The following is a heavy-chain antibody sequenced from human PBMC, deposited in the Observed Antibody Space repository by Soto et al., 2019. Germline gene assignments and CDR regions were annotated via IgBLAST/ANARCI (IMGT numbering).Heavy chain of an antibody. J-gene: IGHJ5*02. CDR1: GYSISSGYY. D-gene: IGHD5-18*01. V-gene: IGHV4-38-2*01. CDR2: IYHSGST. CDR3: ARSLTVDTAMVIRYNWFDP. Sequence: SETLSLTCAVSGYSISSGYYWGWIRQPPGKGLEWIGSIYHSGSTYYNPSLKSRVTISVDTSKNQFSLKLSSVTAADTAVYYCARSLTVDTAMVIRYNWFDPWGQGTLVTVS.